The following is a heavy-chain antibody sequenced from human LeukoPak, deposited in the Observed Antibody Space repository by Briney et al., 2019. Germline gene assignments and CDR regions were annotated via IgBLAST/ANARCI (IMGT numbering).Heavy chain of an antibody. CDR3: AREYRPLAYFDY. CDR1: GGSISSGGYS. CDR2: IYHSGST. D-gene: IGHD1-14*01. J-gene: IGHJ4*02. Sequence: SETLSLTCAVSGGSISSGGYSWSWIRQPPGKGLEWIGYIYHSGSTYYSPSLKSRVTISVDRSKNQFSLKLSSVTAADTAVYYCAREYRPLAYFDYWGQGTLVTVSS. V-gene: IGHV4-30-2*01.